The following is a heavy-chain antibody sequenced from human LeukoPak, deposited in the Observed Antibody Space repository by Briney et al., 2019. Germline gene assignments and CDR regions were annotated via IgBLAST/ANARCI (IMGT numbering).Heavy chain of an antibody. J-gene: IGHJ3*02. D-gene: IGHD3-10*01. CDR3: GRDKIVRAAHDAFDI. Sequence: SETLSLTCTVSGGSITSSTYYWGWLRQPPGKGLEWIGSIYYTGSTYYNPSLKSRVTISIDTSKNQFSLNLTSVTAADTAVYFCGRDKIVRAAHDAFDIWGQGTMVTVSS. CDR1: GGSITSSTYY. CDR2: IYYTGST. V-gene: IGHV4-39*07.